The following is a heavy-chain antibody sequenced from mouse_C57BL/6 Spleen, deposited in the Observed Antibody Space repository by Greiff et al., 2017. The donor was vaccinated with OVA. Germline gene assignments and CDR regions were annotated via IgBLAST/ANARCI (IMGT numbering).Heavy chain of an antibody. CDR2: ISSGSSTI. D-gene: IGHD2-3*01. Sequence: EVHLVESGGGLVKPGGSLKLSCAASGFTFSDYGMHWVRQAPEKGLEWVAYISSGSSTIYYADTVKGRFTISRDNAKNTLFLQMTSLRSEDTAMYYCAREGDYDGYYAFDYWGQGTTLTVSS. CDR3: AREGDYDGYYAFDY. CDR1: GFTFSDYG. J-gene: IGHJ2*01. V-gene: IGHV5-17*01.